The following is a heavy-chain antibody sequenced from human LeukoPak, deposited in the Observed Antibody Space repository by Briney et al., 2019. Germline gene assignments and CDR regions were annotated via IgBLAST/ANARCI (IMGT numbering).Heavy chain of an antibody. Sequence: SQTLSLTCRVSGDSITMYYWNWIRQSPGKGLEWLGYIDHTVSTNYNTSLNSRVTISRNTSTNHFSLKLRSVTPTARPVFYCARSGWELHYYYYFMDVWGKGTTVTISS. D-gene: IGHD1-26*01. V-gene: IGHV4-59*01. CDR1: GDSITMYY. J-gene: IGHJ6*03. CDR2: IDHTVST. CDR3: ARSGWELHYYYYFMDV.